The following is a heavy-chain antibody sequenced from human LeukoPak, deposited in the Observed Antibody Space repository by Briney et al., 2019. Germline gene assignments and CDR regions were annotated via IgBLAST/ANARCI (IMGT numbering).Heavy chain of an antibody. J-gene: IGHJ4*02. CDR2: ISSTGLTI. CDR3: AKTIGYGSGNDQVGG. D-gene: IGHD3-10*01. V-gene: IGHV3-11*04. Sequence: PGGSLRLSCAASGFPFSDYYMSWIRQAPGKGLEWISYISSTGLTIYYADSVKGRFTISRDNAKNSLYLQMNSLRVEDTALYYCAKTIGYGSGNDQVGGWGQGTLVTVSS. CDR1: GFPFSDYY.